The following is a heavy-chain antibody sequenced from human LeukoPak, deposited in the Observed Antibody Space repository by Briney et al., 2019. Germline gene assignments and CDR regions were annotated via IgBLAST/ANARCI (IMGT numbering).Heavy chain of an antibody. Sequence: PGGSLRLSCAASGFTFSSYEMNWVRQAPGKGLEWVSYISSSGSTIYYADSVKGRFTISRDNAKNSLYLQMNSLRVEDTAVYYCARDGRPDCSGGSCYSYYYYMDVWGKGTTVTISS. CDR3: ARDGRPDCSGGSCYSYYYYMDV. D-gene: IGHD2-15*01. CDR2: ISSSGSTI. J-gene: IGHJ6*03. V-gene: IGHV3-48*03. CDR1: GFTFSSYE.